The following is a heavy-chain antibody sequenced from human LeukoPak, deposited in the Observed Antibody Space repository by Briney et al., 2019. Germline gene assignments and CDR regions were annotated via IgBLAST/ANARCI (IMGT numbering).Heavy chain of an antibody. Sequence: GGSLRLSCAASGFTFSSYGMHWVRQAPGKGLEWVAVISYDGSNKYYADSVKGRFTISRDNSKNTLYLQMNSLRAEDTAVYYCAKDYYDRSGYYYWGQGTLVTVSS. CDR2: ISYDGSNK. CDR1: GFTFSSYG. V-gene: IGHV3-30*18. D-gene: IGHD3-22*01. CDR3: AKDYYDRSGYYY. J-gene: IGHJ4*02.